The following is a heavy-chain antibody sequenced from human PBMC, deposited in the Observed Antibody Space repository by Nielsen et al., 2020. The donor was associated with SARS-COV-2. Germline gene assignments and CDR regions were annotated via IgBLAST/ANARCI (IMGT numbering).Heavy chain of an antibody. J-gene: IGHJ4*02. CDR1: GFTFSSYA. V-gene: IGHV3-64D*09. Sequence: GESLKISCSASGFTFSSYAIHWVRQAPGKGLEHVSGINSRGGSTFYTNSVRGRFTISRDNSKNTLYLQMSSLRAEDTAVYYCVKDAYSNAGRFDYWGQGTLVTVSS. CDR2: INSRGGST. CDR3: VKDAYSNAGRFDY. D-gene: IGHD4-11*01.